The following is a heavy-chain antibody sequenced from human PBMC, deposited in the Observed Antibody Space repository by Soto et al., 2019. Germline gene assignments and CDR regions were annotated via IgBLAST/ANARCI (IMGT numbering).Heavy chain of an antibody. CDR2: VIPLFDTA. CDR1: GGIFTNNA. J-gene: IGHJ6*02. V-gene: IGHV1-69*01. Sequence: QVQVVQSGAEVKKPGSSVKVSCKVSGGIFTNNAISWVRQAPGQGLEWLGGVIPLFDTAYYAQIFRGRLRISADGATTAAYMDLSGLTSAETAVYFCATGGHNDGYNFSHGMDVWGQGTTVTVS. D-gene: IGHD3-16*01. CDR3: ATGGHNDGYNFSHGMDV.